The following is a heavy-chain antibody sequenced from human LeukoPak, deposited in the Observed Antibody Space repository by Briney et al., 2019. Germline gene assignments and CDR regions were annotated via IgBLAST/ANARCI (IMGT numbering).Heavy chain of an antibody. V-gene: IGHV3-7*01. Sequence: GGSLRLSCAASGFTFSSYWMSWVRQAPGKGLEWVANTKQDGIEKYYVDSVKGRFTISRDNAKNSLYLQMNSLRAEDTAVYYCTRDDYYDSSGYYYYYYGMDVWGQGTTVTVSS. J-gene: IGHJ6*02. CDR2: TKQDGIEK. CDR3: TRDDYYDSSGYYYYYYGMDV. CDR1: GFTFSSYW. D-gene: IGHD3-22*01.